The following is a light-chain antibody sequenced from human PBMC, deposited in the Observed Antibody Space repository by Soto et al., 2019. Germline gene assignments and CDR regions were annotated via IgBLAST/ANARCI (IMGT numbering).Light chain of an antibody. J-gene: IGLJ2*01. V-gene: IGLV1-47*03. CDR3: VTVVYSLSWRV. Sequence: QSVLRQPPSASGTPGQSVTISCSGSTSNIGSSSVYWYQQLPGTAPKVFIYENNRRPSGVPDRFSGSKSGTSASLANSGLWSEDEGDYYCVTVVYSLSWRVFGGGNKLTGL. CDR2: ENN. CDR1: TSNIGSSS.